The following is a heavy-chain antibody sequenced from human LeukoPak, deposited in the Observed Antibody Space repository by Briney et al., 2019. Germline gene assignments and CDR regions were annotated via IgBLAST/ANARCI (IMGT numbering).Heavy chain of an antibody. D-gene: IGHD5-12*01. Sequence: GGSLRLSCAAPGFTFSSYEMNWVRQAPGKGREWVSYISSSAGTIYCADSVKGRFTIARNNAKNSLYLQMNSLRAEDTAVYYCARVRMATIFDYWGQGTLVTVSS. CDR2: ISSSAGTI. J-gene: IGHJ4*02. CDR1: GFTFSSYE. V-gene: IGHV3-48*03. CDR3: ARVRMATIFDY.